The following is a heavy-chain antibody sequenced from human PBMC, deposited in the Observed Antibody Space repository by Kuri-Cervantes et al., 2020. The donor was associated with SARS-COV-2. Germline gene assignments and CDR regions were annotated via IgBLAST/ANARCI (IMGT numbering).Heavy chain of an antibody. J-gene: IGHJ5*02. Sequence: LRLSCTVSGGSISSYYWSWIRQPAGKGLEWIGRIYTSGSTNYNPSLKSRVTISVDTSKNQFSLKLSSVTAADTAVYYCARATSTQKYSGSYLLGWFDPWGQGTLVTVSS. CDR2: IYTSGST. CDR3: ARATSTQKYSGSYLLGWFDP. D-gene: IGHD1-26*01. CDR1: GGSISSYY. V-gene: IGHV4-4*07.